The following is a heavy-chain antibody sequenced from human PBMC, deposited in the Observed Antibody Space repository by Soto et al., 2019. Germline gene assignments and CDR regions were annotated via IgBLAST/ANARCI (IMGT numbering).Heavy chain of an antibody. CDR2: INPSGGST. CDR3: ARGYYYDSSGEVGAFDI. CDR1: GYTFTSYY. J-gene: IGHJ3*02. Sequence: ASVKVSCKASGYTFTSYYMHWVRQAPGQGLEWMGIINPSGGSTSYAQKFQGRVTMTRDTSTSTVYMELSSLRSEDTAVYYCARGYYYDSSGEVGAFDIWGQGTMVTVSS. V-gene: IGHV1-46*01. D-gene: IGHD3-22*01.